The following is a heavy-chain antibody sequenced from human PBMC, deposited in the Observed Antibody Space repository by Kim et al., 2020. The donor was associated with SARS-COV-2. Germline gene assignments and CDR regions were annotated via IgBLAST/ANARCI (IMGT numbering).Heavy chain of an antibody. CDR1: GYTFSNYG. CDR3: ARSCAGYSRCTAFDY. J-gene: IGHJ4*02. D-gene: IGHD5-12*01. Sequence: ASVKVSCKASGYTFSNYGISWVRQAPGQGLEWMGWISAYNGKTNSAQKFQGRVTMTTDTSTSTAYMELISLRSDDTAVYYCARSCAGYSRCTAFDYWGQG. CDR2: ISAYNGKT. V-gene: IGHV1-18*01.